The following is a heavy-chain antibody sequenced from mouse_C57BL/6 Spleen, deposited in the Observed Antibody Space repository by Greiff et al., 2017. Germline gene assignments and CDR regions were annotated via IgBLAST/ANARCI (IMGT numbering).Heavy chain of an antibody. D-gene: IGHD2-14*01. Sequence: QVQLQQSGAELVKPGASVKMSCKASGYTFTSYWITWVKQRPGQGLEWIGDIYPGSGSTNYNEKFKSKATLTGDKSSSTAYLQLSSLTSEDAAVYYCAGWRGTNYYAVDYWGQGTSVTVSS. V-gene: IGHV1-55*01. CDR1: GYTFTSYW. CDR2: IYPGSGST. CDR3: AGWRGTNYYAVDY. J-gene: IGHJ4*01.